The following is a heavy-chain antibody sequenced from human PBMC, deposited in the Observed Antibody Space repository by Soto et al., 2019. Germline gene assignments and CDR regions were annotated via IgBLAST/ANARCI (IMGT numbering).Heavy chain of an antibody. Sequence: PSETLSLTCTVSGGSISSGGYYWSWIRQHPGKGLEWIGYIYYSGSTYYNPSLKSRVTISVDTSKNQFSLKLSSVTAAVTAVYYCARNSDCSSTSCPENWFDPWGQGTLVTVSS. CDR3: ARNSDCSSTSCPENWFDP. V-gene: IGHV4-31*03. J-gene: IGHJ5*02. CDR1: GGSISSGGYY. CDR2: IYYSGST. D-gene: IGHD2-2*01.